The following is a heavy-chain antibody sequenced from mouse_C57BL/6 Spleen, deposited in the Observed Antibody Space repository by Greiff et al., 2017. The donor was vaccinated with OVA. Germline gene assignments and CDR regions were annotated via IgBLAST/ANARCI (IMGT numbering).Heavy chain of an antibody. V-gene: IGHV1-82*01. CDR3: VNWDWFAY. CDR1: GYAFSSSW. CDR2: IYPGDGDT. J-gene: IGHJ3*01. Sequence: QVQLKESGPELVKPGASVKISCKASGYAFSSSWMNWVKQRPGKGLEWIGRIYPGDGDTNYNGKFKGKATLTADKSSSTAYMQLSSLTSEDSAVYFCVNWDWFAYWGQGTLVTVSA. D-gene: IGHD4-1*01.